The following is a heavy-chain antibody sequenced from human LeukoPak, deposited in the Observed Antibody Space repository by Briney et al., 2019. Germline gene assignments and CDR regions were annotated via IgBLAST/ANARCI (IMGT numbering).Heavy chain of an antibody. D-gene: IGHD5-24*01. V-gene: IGHV4-59*01. CDR2: IYYSGST. J-gene: IGHJ3*02. CDR1: GGSINNYY. CDR3: ARGLDGYNFIGAFDM. Sequence: SETLSLTCTVSGGSINNYYWTWIRQPPGKGLEWIGYIYYSGSTNYNPSLNSRVTISVDTSKKYFSLKLSSVTAADTAVYYCARGLDGYNFIGAFDMWGQGTMVTVSS.